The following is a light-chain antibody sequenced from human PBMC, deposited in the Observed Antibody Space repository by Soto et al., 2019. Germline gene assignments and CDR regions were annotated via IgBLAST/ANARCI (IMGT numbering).Light chain of an antibody. Sequence: EIVLTQSPGTLSLSPGEGTTLSCRASRSVSSSFLAWYQQKPGQAPRLLIYGASSRATGIPDRFSGSGSGTDFTLTISRLEPEDVAVYYCQQYDSSPLTFGGGTKVEIK. CDR1: RSVSSSF. J-gene: IGKJ4*01. CDR2: GAS. CDR3: QQYDSSPLT. V-gene: IGKV3-20*01.